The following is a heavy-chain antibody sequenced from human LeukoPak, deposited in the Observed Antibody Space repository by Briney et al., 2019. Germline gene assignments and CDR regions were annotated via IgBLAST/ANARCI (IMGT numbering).Heavy chain of an antibody. D-gene: IGHD7-27*01. CDR3: AIDPNWGTHS. Sequence: GGSLRLSCAASGFTFSTYTMYWVRHPPGKRLEWVSIIGSSGGGIHYADSVKGRFTISRDNSKNALYLQMNSLRVEDTAVYYCAIDPNWGTHSWGQGVLVTVSP. V-gene: IGHV3-23*01. CDR1: GFTFSTYT. J-gene: IGHJ4*02. CDR2: IGSSGGGI.